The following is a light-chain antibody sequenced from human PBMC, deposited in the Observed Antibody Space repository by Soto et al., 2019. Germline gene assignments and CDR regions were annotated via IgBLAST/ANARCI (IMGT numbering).Light chain of an antibody. CDR1: QSVSKY. Sequence: DIQMTQSPSSLSASVGDRVTITCRASQSVSKYLNWFQHKPGRAPKLLIHTASTLRSGVPSRFSGSGSGTDFTLTIRSLQREDFATYYCQQSYTTPYTFGQGTELEIK. CDR3: QQSYTTPYT. CDR2: TAS. V-gene: IGKV1-39*01. J-gene: IGKJ2*01.